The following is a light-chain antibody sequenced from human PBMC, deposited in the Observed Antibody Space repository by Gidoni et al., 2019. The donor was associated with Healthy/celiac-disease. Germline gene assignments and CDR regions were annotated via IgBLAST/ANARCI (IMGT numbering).Light chain of an antibody. CDR3: QQYNNWPRT. CDR1: QSVSSN. Sequence: EIVMTQSPATLSVSPGERATLSCRASQSVSSNLAWYQQKPGQAPRLLIYGASTRATGIPARFSGSGSGTEFTLTISSLQSEDFAVYYCQQYNNWPRTFXQXTKVXIQ. V-gene: IGKV3-15*01. J-gene: IGKJ1*01. CDR2: GAS.